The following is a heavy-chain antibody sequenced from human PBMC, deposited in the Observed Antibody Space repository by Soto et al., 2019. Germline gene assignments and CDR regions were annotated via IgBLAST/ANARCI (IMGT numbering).Heavy chain of an antibody. J-gene: IGHJ4*02. CDR1: GFTFSSYS. Sequence: GGSLRLSCAASGFTFSSYSMNWVRQAPGKGLEWVSYISSSSSTIYYADSVKGRFTISRDNAKNSLYLQMNSLRAEDTAVYYCAIGYSSGWYRYWGQGTLVTVSS. CDR2: ISSSSSTI. V-gene: IGHV3-48*01. CDR3: AIGYSSGWYRY. D-gene: IGHD6-19*01.